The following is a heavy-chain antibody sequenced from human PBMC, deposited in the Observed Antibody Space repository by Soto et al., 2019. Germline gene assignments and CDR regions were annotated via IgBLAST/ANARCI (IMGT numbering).Heavy chain of an antibody. CDR3: ARENIRGVPLSGGWFDP. CDR1: GGSISSGGYY. Sequence: PSETLSLTCTVSGGSISSGGYYWSWIRQHPGKGLEWIGYIYYSGSTYYNPSLKSRVTISVDTSKNQFSLKLSSVTAADTAVYYCARENIRGVPLSGGWFDPWGQGTLVSVSS. V-gene: IGHV4-31*03. D-gene: IGHD3-10*01. J-gene: IGHJ5*02. CDR2: IYYSGST.